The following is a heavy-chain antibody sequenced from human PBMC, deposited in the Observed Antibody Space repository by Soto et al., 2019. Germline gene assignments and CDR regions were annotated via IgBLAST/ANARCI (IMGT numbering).Heavy chain of an antibody. Sequence: GSGPTLVNPTQTLTLTCTLSGFSLSTSGVGVGWIRQPPGKAPEWLALIYWNDDKRYTSSLNSRLTITKDTSKDQVVLTMTNMDPTDTATYYCARRTNDILTGYYSPGYFDYWGQGTLVTVSS. CDR1: GFSLSTSGVG. D-gene: IGHD3-9*01. J-gene: IGHJ4*02. V-gene: IGHV2-5*01. CDR2: IYWNDDK. CDR3: ARRTNDILTGYYSPGYFDY.